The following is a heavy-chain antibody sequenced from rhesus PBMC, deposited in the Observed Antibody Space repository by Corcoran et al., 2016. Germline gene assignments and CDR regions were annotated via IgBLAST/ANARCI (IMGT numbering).Heavy chain of an antibody. D-gene: IGHD3-16*01. CDR2: IPGSGGRT. J-gene: IGHJ4*01. CDR3: ARDRYYYSGKGY. CDR1: GRSLSSNY. Sequence: QLPLQEAGPGLVKPSETLSLTCAVSGRSLSSNYWSWIRQPPGKGLEWIGRIPGSGGRTDYNPTRKSRVTISTDTSKNQFALKLSSVTAADTAVYYCARDRYYYSGKGYWGQVVLVTVSS. V-gene: IGHV4-173*01.